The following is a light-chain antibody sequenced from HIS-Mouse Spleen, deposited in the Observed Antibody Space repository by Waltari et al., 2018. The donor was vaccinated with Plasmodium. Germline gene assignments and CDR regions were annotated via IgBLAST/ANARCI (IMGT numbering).Light chain of an antibody. CDR2: GKN. CDR3: NSRDSSGNHLV. Sequence: SSELTQDPAVSVALGQTVRITCQGDSLRSYYASWYTQKPGQAPVLFIYGKNNRPSGIPDRFSGSSSGNTASLTITGAQAEDEADYYCNSRDSSGNHLVFGGGTKLTVL. V-gene: IGLV3-19*01. J-gene: IGLJ2*01. CDR1: SLRSYY.